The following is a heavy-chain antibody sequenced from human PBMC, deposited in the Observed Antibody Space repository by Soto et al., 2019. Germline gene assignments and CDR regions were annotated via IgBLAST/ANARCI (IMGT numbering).Heavy chain of an antibody. V-gene: IGHV4-61*01. Sequence: SETLSLTCTVSGGSVSSGSYYWSWIRQPPGKGLEWIGYIYYSGSTNYNPSLKSRVTISVDTSKNQFSLNLSSVTAADTAVYYCARDRVLVDYYYYGMDVWGQGTTVTVSS. D-gene: IGHD2-15*01. CDR3: ARDRVLVDYYYYGMDV. CDR2: IYYSGST. J-gene: IGHJ6*02. CDR1: GGSVSSGSYY.